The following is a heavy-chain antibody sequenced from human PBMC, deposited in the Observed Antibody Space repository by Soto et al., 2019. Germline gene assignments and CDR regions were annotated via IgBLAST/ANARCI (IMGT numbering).Heavy chain of an antibody. D-gene: IGHD3-22*01. Sequence: GGSLRLSCAASGFTFSSYAMHWVRQAPGKGLEWVAVISYDGSNKYYADSVKGRFTISRDNSKNTLYLQMNSLRAEDTAVYYCARPHYYDSSGHFDYWGQGTLVTVSS. CDR2: ISYDGSNK. J-gene: IGHJ4*02. CDR3: ARPHYYDSSGHFDY. V-gene: IGHV3-30-3*01. CDR1: GFTFSSYA.